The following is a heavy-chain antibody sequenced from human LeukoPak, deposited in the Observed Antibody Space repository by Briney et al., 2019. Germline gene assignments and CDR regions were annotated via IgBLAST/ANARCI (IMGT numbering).Heavy chain of an antibody. CDR3: ARVEAAAGTQWFDP. CDR2: ISSSGSTI. D-gene: IGHD6-13*01. CDR1: GFTFSDYY. Sequence: GGSLRLSCAASGFTFSDYYMSWIRQAPGKGLEGFSYISSSGSTIYYADSVKGRFTISRDNAKNSLYLQMNSLRAEDTAVHYCARVEAAAGTQWFDPWGQGTLVTVSS. V-gene: IGHV3-11*01. J-gene: IGHJ5*02.